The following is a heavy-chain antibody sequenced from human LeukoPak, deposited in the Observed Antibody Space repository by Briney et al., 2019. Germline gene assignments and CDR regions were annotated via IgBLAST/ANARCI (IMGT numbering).Heavy chain of an antibody. J-gene: IGHJ4*02. CDR3: ARDLRGTVVTEYFDY. CDR2: IYYSGST. Sequence: SEIPSLTCTVPGGSISSSSYYWGWIRQPPGKGLEWIGSIYYSGSTYYNPSLKSRVTISVDTSKNQFSLKLSSVTAADTAVYYCARDLRGTVVTEYFDYWGQGTLVTVSS. CDR1: GGSISSSSYY. D-gene: IGHD4-23*01. V-gene: IGHV4-39*02.